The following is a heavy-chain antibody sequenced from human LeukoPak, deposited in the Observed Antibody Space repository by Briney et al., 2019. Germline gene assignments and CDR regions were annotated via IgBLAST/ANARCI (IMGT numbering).Heavy chain of an antibody. V-gene: IGHV4-39*07. CDR1: GGSISSISYY. CDR2: IYYSGST. Sequence: PSETLSLTCTVSGGSISSISYYWAWIRQPPGKGLEWIGSIYYSGSTYYNPSLKSRVTISVDTSKNQFSLKLSSVTAADTAVYYCARDVVGVEMATIWFDPWGQGTLVTVSS. D-gene: IGHD5-24*01. J-gene: IGHJ5*02. CDR3: ARDVVGVEMATIWFDP.